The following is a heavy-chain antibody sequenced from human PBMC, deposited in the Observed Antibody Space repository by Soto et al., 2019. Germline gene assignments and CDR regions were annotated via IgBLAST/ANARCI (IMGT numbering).Heavy chain of an antibody. Sequence: QVQLVESGGGVVHPGRSLRLSCAASGFTFSSYAMHWVRQAPGKGLEWVAVISYDGSNKYYADSVKGRFTISRDNSKNTLYLQMNSLSAEDTAVYYCAKAISGWYYDYWGQGTLVTVSS. J-gene: IGHJ4*02. V-gene: IGHV3-30*18. D-gene: IGHD6-19*01. CDR2: ISYDGSNK. CDR1: GFTFSSYA. CDR3: AKAISGWYYDY.